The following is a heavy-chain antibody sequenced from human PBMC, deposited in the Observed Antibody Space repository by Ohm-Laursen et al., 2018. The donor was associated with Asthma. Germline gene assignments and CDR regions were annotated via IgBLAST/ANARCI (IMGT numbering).Heavy chain of an antibody. CDR1: GFPFNAFG. CDR2: ILYDGSKK. D-gene: IGHD3-16*01. CDR3: ATDLRVVGDPEDY. Sequence: SLRLSCAASGFPFNAFGMHWVRQAPGKGLEWVAVILYDGSKKYYRDSVKGRFTISRDNSKNTLYLQMNSLRAEDTALYYCATDLRVVGDPEDYWGQGTLVTVSS. V-gene: IGHV3-30*03. J-gene: IGHJ4*02.